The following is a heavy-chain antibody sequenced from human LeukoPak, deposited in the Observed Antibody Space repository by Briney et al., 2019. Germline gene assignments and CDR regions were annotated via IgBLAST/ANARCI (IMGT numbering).Heavy chain of an antibody. V-gene: IGHV3-74*01. CDR3: ARVYTMVRGVILPYWYFDL. J-gene: IGHJ2*01. CDR2: INSDGSST. D-gene: IGHD3-10*01. CDR1: GFTFSSYW. Sequence: GGSLRLSCAASGFTFSSYWMHWVRQAPGKGLVWVSRINSDGSSTTYADSVKGRFTISRDNAKNTLYLQMNSLRAEDTAVYYCARVYTMVRGVILPYWYFDLWGRGTLVTVSS.